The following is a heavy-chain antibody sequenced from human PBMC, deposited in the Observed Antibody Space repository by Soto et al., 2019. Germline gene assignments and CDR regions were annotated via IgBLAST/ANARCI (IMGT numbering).Heavy chain of an antibody. CDR2: IYWDDDK. D-gene: IGHD6-19*01. CDR3: AHRGPLGYSRGWYYFDY. Sequence: SGPTLVNPTQTLTLTCTFSGFSLSTSGVGVGWIRQPPGKALEWLALIYWDDDKRYSPSLKSRLTITKDTSKNQVVLTMTNMDPVDTATYYCAHRGPLGYSRGWYYFDYWGQGTLVTVSS. V-gene: IGHV2-5*02. CDR1: GFSLSTSGVG. J-gene: IGHJ4*02.